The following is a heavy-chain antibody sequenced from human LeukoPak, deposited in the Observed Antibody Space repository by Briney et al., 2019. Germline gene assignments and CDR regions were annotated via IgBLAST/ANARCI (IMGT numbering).Heavy chain of an antibody. J-gene: IGHJ4*02. CDR3: SRPRYYYGSGSYDY. CDR1: GFTFSSYW. V-gene: IGHV3-49*04. D-gene: IGHD3-10*01. Sequence: GGSLRLSCAASGFTFSSYWMSWVRQAPGKGLEWVGFIRNKALGGTTDYAASVKGRFTISRDESKSIAYLQMNSLKTEDTAVYYCSRPRYYYGSGSYDYWGQGTLVTVSS. CDR2: IRNKALGGTT.